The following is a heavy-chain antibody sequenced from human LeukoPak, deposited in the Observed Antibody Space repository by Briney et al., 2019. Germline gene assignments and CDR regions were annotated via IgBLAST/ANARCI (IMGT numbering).Heavy chain of an antibody. J-gene: IGHJ4*02. CDR1: GFTFSSYA. CDR2: ISGSGGNT. Sequence: GGSLRLSCAASGFTFSSYAMSWVRQAPGKGLEWDSAISGSGGNTYYADSVKGRFTISRDNSKNTLYLQMNSLRAEDTAVYYCAKVPRYCSGGSCYAGYFEYWGQGTLVTVSS. D-gene: IGHD2-15*01. CDR3: AKVPRYCSGGSCYAGYFEY. V-gene: IGHV3-23*01.